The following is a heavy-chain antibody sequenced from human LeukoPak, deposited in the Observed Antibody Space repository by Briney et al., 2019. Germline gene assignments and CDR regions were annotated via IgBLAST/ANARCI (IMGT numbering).Heavy chain of an antibody. Sequence: GGSLRFSCAASGFTFSSYGMHWVRQAPGKGLEWVAVISYDGSNKYCVDSVKGRFTISRDNSKNTLYLQMNTLRAEDTAVYYCAKDYYDSSGYLDDFDIWGQGTMVTVSS. V-gene: IGHV3-30*18. J-gene: IGHJ3*02. CDR1: GFTFSSYG. CDR3: AKDYYDSSGYLDDFDI. D-gene: IGHD3-22*01. CDR2: ISYDGSNK.